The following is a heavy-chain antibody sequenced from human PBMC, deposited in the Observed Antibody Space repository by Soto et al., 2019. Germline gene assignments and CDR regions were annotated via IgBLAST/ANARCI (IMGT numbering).Heavy chain of an antibody. CDR1: GFTFSSYG. J-gene: IGHJ6*03. D-gene: IGHD2-15*01. CDR2: ISYDGSNK. V-gene: IGHV3-30*18. Sequence: QVQLVESGGGVVQPGRSLRLSCAASGFTFSSYGMHWVRQAPGKGLEWVAVISYDGSNKYYADSVKGRFTISRDNSKNTLYLQMNSLRAEDTAGYYCAKDRSGDYYMDVWGKGTTVTVSS. CDR3: AKDRSGDYYMDV.